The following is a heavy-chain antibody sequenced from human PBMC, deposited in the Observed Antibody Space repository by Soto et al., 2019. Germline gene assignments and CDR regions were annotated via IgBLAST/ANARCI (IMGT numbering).Heavy chain of an antibody. CDR2: TIPVFNTA. CDR3: ERGVYGSGNYYTGPSAFDI. Sequence: QVQLEQSGAEVKKPGSSVKVSCKASGGTLSDHGVAWLRQAPGQGLEWMGGTIPVFNTAKYAQKFQGRVTVTADKFTNIAYMELSSLRSEDTAFYFCERGVYGSGNYYTGPSAFDIWGQGTMVIVYS. CDR1: GGTLSDHG. D-gene: IGHD3-10*01. V-gene: IGHV1-69*06. J-gene: IGHJ3*02.